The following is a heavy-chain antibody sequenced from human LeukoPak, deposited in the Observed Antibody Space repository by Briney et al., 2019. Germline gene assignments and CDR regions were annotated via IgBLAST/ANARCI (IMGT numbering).Heavy chain of an antibody. CDR3: ARQWLFNRFDP. D-gene: IGHD6-19*01. CDR1: GGSISSSSYY. V-gene: IGHV4-39*01. J-gene: IGHJ5*02. Sequence: SETLSLTCTVSGGSISSSSYYWGWIRQPPGKGLEWIGSIYYSGSTYYNPSLKSRVTISVDTSKNQFSLKLSSVTAADTAVYYCARQWLFNRFDPWGQGTLVTVSS. CDR2: IYYSGST.